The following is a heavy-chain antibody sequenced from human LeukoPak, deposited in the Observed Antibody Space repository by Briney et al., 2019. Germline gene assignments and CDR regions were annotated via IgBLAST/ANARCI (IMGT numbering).Heavy chain of an antibody. D-gene: IGHD4-17*01. CDR3: ARVSVTRYYFDY. CDR2: IYHSGST. V-gene: IGHV4-30-2*01. Sequence: SETLPLTCAVSGGSISSGGYSWSWIRQPPGKGLEWIGYIYHSGSTYYNPSLKSRVTISVDRSKNQFSLKLSSVTAADTAVYYCARVSVTRYYFDYWGQGTLVTVSS. J-gene: IGHJ4*02. CDR1: GGSISSGGYS.